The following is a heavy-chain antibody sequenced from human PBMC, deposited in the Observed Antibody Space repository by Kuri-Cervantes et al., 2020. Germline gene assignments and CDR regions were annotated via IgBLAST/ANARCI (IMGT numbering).Heavy chain of an antibody. CDR2: IKQDGSEK. CDR1: GFTFSSYW. J-gene: IGHJ4*02. V-gene: IGHV3-7*01. Sequence: GGSLRLSCAASGFTFSSYWMSWVRQAPGKGLEWVANIKQDGSEKYYVDSVKGRFTISRDNAKNSLYLQMSSLRAEDTAVYYCAREGLEHGAWFGELFGIDYWGQGTLVTVSS. CDR3: AREGLEHGAWFGELFGIDY. D-gene: IGHD3-10*01.